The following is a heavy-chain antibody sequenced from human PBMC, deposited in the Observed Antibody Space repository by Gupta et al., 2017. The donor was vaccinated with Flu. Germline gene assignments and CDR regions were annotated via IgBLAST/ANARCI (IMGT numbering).Heavy chain of an antibody. CDR1: GYTFTDYY. V-gene: IGHV1-2*06. Sequence: GYTFTDYYRHWVRQAPGQGLEWMGRITPNSSGTNNAQRFHGRITMPSDTSISTAYIEPLRLSSDDTAVYYCARYNTSVTDYWGQGTLVTVSS. CDR3: ARYNTSVTDY. D-gene: IGHD1-1*01. J-gene: IGHJ4*02. CDR2: ITPNSSGT.